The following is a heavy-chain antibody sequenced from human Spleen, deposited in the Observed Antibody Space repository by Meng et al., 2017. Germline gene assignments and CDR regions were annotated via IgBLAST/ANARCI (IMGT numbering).Heavy chain of an antibody. CDR1: GGSISSYY. D-gene: IGHD2-2*01. CDR2: IYYSAS. J-gene: IGHJ4*02. CDR3: ARSRTLTYFDY. V-gene: IGHV4-59*01. Sequence: QVQLQESGPGLVKPSETLSLTCAVSGGSISSYYWSWIRQPPGKGLEWIGYIYYSASNYNPSLKSRVTISVDTSKSQFSLKLSSVTAADTAVYYCARSRTLTYFDYWGQGALVTVSS.